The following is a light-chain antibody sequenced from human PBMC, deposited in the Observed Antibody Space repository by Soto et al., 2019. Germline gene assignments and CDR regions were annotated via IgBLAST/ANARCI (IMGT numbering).Light chain of an antibody. CDR3: QQYDSSSAT. J-gene: IGKJ5*01. V-gene: IGKV3-20*01. CDR1: QSVSSSS. CDR2: GAS. Sequence: IVLTQSPCTLSLSQGERATLSCRASQSVSSSSLAWYVQKPGQTPRLLIYGASTRATGIPDRFSGSGSGTDFTLTISRLEPEDFAVYYCQQYDSSSATFGRGTRLEIK.